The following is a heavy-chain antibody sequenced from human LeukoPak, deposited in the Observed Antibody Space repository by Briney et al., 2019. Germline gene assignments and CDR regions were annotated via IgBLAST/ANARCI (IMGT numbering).Heavy chain of an antibody. CDR1: GFTFSGSA. D-gene: IGHD3-10*01. J-gene: IGHJ4*02. CDR3: TRLTMVRGVIIDY. CDR2: IRSKANSYAT. Sequence: GGSLRLYCAASGFTFSGSAMHWVRQASGKGLEWVGRIRSKANSYATAYAASVKGRFTISRDDSKNTAYLQMNSLKTEDTAVYYCTRLTMVRGVIIDYWGQGTLVTVSS. V-gene: IGHV3-73*01.